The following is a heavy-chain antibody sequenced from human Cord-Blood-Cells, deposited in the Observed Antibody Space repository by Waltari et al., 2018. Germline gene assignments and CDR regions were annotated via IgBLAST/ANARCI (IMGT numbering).Heavy chain of an antibody. J-gene: IGHJ4*02. D-gene: IGHD1-26*01. Sequence: QVQLQESGPGLVKPSETLSLTCTVSGYSISSGYYWGWIRQPPGKGLEWIGSIYHSGSTYYNPSCKSRVTISVDTSKNQFSLKLSSVTAADTAVYYCARNSGSYELYYWGQGTLVTVSS. V-gene: IGHV4-38-2*02. CDR2: IYHSGST. CDR1: GYSISSGYY. CDR3: ARNSGSYELYY.